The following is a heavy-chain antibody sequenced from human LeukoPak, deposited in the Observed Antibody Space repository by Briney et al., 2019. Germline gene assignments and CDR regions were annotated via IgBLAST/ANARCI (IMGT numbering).Heavy chain of an antibody. CDR2: INPNSGGT. D-gene: IGHD4-17*01. CDR1: GYTFTGYY. J-gene: IGHJ4*02. Sequence: ASVKVSCKASGYTFTGYYMHWVRQAPGQGLEWMGWINPNSGGTNYAQKFQGRGTMTRDTSISTAYMELSRLRSDDTAVYYCARGNDYGGPFDYWGQGTLVTVSS. CDR3: ARGNDYGGPFDY. V-gene: IGHV1-2*02.